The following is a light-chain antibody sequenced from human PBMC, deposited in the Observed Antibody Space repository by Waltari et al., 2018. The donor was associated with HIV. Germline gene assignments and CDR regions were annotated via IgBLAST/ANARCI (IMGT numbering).Light chain of an antibody. CDR3: QQYGSSLHS. CDR1: ESVSSY. CDR2: DAS. V-gene: IGKV3-20*01. Sequence: EVVLTQSPATLSLSPGERVTLSCRASESVSSYLAWYQQKPGQAPRLLIYDASNRATGIPARFSGSGSGTDFTLTISRLEPEDFAVYYCQQYGSSLHSFGQGTKLEIK. J-gene: IGKJ2*03.